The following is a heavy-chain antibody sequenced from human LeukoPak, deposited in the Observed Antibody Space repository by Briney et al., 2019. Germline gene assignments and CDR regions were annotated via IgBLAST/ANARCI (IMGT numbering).Heavy chain of an antibody. V-gene: IGHV1-2*02. Sequence: ASVKVSCKASGYTFTSYYMHWVRQAPGKGLEWMGWINPNSGGTNYAQKFQGRVTMTRDTSISTAYTELSRLRSDDTAVYYCARRRSSSWYNANYFDYWGQGTLVTVSS. J-gene: IGHJ4*02. CDR1: GYTFTSYY. D-gene: IGHD6-13*01. CDR3: ARRRSSSWYNANYFDY. CDR2: INPNSGGT.